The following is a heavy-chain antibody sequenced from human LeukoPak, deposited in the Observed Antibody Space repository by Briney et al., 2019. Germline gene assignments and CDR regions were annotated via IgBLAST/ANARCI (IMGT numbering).Heavy chain of an antibody. CDR3: ARLWVYDSSGIDY. V-gene: IGHV4-34*01. D-gene: IGHD3-22*01. CDR2: INHSGST. J-gene: IGHJ4*02. Sequence: SETLSLTCAVYGGSFSGYYWSWIRQPPGKGLEWIGEINHSGSTNYNPSLKSRVTISVDTSKNQFSLTLNSVTAADTAAYYCARLWVYDSSGIDYWGQGTLVTVSS. CDR1: GGSFSGYY.